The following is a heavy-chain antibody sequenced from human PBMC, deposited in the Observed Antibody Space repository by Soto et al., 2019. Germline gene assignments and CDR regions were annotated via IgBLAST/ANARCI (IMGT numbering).Heavy chain of an antibody. CDR1: GFTFSSHW. Sequence: EVQLLESGGGLVQPGGSLRLSCAASGFTFSSHWMHWVRQVPGKGLVWVSRINSDGGSTTYVDSVKGRFTTSRDNAKNTLNLERNSLRVEDTAVYYCAKAGYACDWEERPCDYWGEGTLVSVSS. D-gene: IGHD2-21*02. CDR2: INSDGGST. J-gene: IGHJ4*02. CDR3: AKAGYACDWEERPCDY. V-gene: IGHV3-74*03.